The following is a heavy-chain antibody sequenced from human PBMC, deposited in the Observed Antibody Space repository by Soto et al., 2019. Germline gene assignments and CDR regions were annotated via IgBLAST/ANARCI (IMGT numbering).Heavy chain of an antibody. CDR3: AGDYGDYNFDY. J-gene: IGHJ4*02. V-gene: IGHV4-61*08. CDR2: IFYSGTT. Sequence: QVQLQESGPGLVKPSETLSLTCTVSGDSVSSGDYYWTWIRQPPGKGLEWIGYIFYSGTTTYSPSLKSRATISLDTSKNQFSLRLSSVTAADTAVYYCAGDYGDYNFDYWGQGNLVTVSS. D-gene: IGHD4-17*01. CDR1: GDSVSSGDYY.